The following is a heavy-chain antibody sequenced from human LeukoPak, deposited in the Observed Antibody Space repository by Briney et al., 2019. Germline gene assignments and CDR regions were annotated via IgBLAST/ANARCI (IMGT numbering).Heavy chain of an antibody. J-gene: IGHJ4*02. V-gene: IGHV3-30*18. CDR3: AKDRGRLGELSSY. D-gene: IGHD3-16*02. CDR2: ISYDGSNK. CDR1: GFTFSSYG. Sequence: GSLRPSFSASGFTFSSYGMHWVRQAPGKGLEVGAVISYDGSNKYYADSVKGRFTISTDNSKNTLYLQMNSLRAEDTAVYYCAKDRGRLGELSSYWGQGTLVTVSS.